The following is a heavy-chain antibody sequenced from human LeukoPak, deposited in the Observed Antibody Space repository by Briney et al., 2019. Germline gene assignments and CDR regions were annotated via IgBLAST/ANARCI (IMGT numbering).Heavy chain of an antibody. Sequence: GGSLRLSCAASGFTFSSYAMSWVRQAPGKGLEWVSAISGSGGSTYYADSVQGRFTISRDNSKNTLYLQMNSLRAEDTAVYYCAKDLGVVVVPAAMREPFDYWGQGTLVTVSS. V-gene: IGHV3-23*01. D-gene: IGHD2-2*01. J-gene: IGHJ4*02. CDR3: AKDLGVVVVPAAMREPFDY. CDR1: GFTFSSYA. CDR2: ISGSGGST.